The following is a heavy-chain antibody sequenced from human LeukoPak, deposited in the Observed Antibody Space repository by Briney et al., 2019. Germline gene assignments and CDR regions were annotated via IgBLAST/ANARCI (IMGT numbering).Heavy chain of an antibody. J-gene: IGHJ3*02. Sequence: SETLSLTCTVSGGSISSYYWSWIWHPPGKGLEWIEHIYYGGGTNYNPSLKSRVTISVDTSKNQFSLKLSSVTAADTAVYYCARAPPGVVVPIYAFDIWGQGTMVTVSS. CDR3: ARAPPGVVVPIYAFDI. CDR2: IYYGGGT. D-gene: IGHD2-2*01. V-gene: IGHV4-59*01. CDR1: GGSISSYY.